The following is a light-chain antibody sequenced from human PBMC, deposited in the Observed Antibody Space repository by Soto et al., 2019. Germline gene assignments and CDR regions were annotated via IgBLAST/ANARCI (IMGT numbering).Light chain of an antibody. J-gene: IGKJ5*01. V-gene: IGKV3-15*01. CDR1: QSISSN. CDR3: QQYNNWPPIT. CDR2: GAS. Sequence: EVVMTQSPATLSVSPGERATLSCRASQSISSNLAWFQQKPGQAPRLLIYGASTRATGIPARFIGSGSGTEFTLTISSLQSEDFAVYYCQQYNNWPPITFGQGTRLEIK.